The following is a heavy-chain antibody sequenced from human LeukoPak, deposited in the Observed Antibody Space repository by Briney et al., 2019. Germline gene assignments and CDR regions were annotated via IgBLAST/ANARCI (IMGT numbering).Heavy chain of an antibody. CDR2: FDPEDGET. V-gene: IGHV1-24*01. CDR3: AVSSGWFNWFDP. CDR1: GYTLTELS. J-gene: IGHJ5*02. Sequence: ASVNVSCKVSGYTLTELSMHWVRQAPGKGLEWMGGFDPEDGETIYAQKFQGRVAMTEDTSTDTAYMELSSLRSEDTAVYYCAVSSGWFNWFDPWGQGILVTVSS. D-gene: IGHD6-19*01.